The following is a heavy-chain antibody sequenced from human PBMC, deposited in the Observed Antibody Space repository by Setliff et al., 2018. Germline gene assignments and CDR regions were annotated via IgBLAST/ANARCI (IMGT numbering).Heavy chain of an antibody. CDR2: IWGDGVNK. CDR3: ARTCSGSGCYAGLES. V-gene: IGHV3-33*08. Sequence: GGSLRLSCAASGFTFSTYRMHWVRQAPGKGLEWVAVIWGDGVNKFHADSVKGRFTISRDNSKNTLYLQMNSLRPEGTAVYYCARTCSGSGCYAGLESWGQGTPVTVSS. D-gene: IGHD2-15*01. J-gene: IGHJ4*02. CDR1: GFTFSTYR.